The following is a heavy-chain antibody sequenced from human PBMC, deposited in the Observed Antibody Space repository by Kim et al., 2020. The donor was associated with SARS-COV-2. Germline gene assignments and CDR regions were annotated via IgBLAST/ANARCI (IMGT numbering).Heavy chain of an antibody. CDR3: AKVGADSNGYRGMDV. CDR2: ISGSGSTT. D-gene: IGHD5-18*01. Sequence: GGSLRLSCAASGVTPRPYAMNWVRRASGRGLEWVSFISGSGSTTYYADSVKGRFTISRDKSKNTLYLQMNSLTVEDTALYHCAKVGADSNGYRGMDVWGQGTTVTVS. J-gene: IGHJ6*02. V-gene: IGHV3-23*01. CDR1: GVTPRPYA.